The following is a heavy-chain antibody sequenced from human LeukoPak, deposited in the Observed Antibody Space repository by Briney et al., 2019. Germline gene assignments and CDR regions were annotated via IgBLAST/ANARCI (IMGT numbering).Heavy chain of an antibody. D-gene: IGHD2-2*01. Sequence: GGSLRLSCAASGFTFSNYAMNWVRQAPGKGLEWVSSISSSSSYISYADSVKGRFTISRDNAKNSLYLQMNSLRPEDTAVYYCARDAAGGDFVVVPAARGFDFWGQGTLVTVSS. CDR1: GFTFSNYA. J-gene: IGHJ4*02. CDR2: ISSSSSYI. CDR3: ARDAAGGDFVVVPAARGFDF. V-gene: IGHV3-21*01.